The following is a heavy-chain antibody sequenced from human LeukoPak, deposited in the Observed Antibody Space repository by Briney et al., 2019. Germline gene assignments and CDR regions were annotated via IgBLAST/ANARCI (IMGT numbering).Heavy chain of an antibody. CDR3: ARYLYSSGWDSWFDP. CDR1: VYTFTASY. Sequence: ASVKVSCKASVYTFTASYLHWVRQAPGQGPEWVGWINPKSGGTKYAPKFQGRVTMTRDTSITTAYMELSSLRSDDTAVYYCARYLYSSGWDSWFDPWGQGTLVTVSS. CDR2: INPKSGGT. D-gene: IGHD6-19*01. V-gene: IGHV1-2*02. J-gene: IGHJ5*02.